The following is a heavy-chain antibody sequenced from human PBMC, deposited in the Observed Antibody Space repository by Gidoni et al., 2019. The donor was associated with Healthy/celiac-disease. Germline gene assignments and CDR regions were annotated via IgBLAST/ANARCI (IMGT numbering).Heavy chain of an antibody. CDR2: ISYDGSNK. V-gene: IGHV3-30-3*01. Sequence: QVQLVESGGGVVQPGRSLRLSCAASGFTFSSYAMHWVRQAPGKGLEWVAVISYDGSNKYYADSVKGRFTISRDNSKNTLYLQMNSLRAEDTAVYYCARDEVLRYFDWPDIDYWGQGTLVTVSS. CDR3: ARDEVLRYFDWPDIDY. J-gene: IGHJ4*02. CDR1: GFTFSSYA. D-gene: IGHD3-9*01.